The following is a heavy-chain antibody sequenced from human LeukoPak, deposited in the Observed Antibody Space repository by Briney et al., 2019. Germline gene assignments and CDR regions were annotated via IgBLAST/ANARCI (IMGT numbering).Heavy chain of an antibody. D-gene: IGHD3-10*01. Sequence: SETLSLTCTVSGGSISSYYWSWIRQPPGRGLERIGSLYYSGSTNYNPSLRSRVTISVDTSKNQFSLKVTSVTAADTAVYFCAKDSTIGGYYFDYWGQGTLVTVSS. V-gene: IGHV4-59*01. CDR1: GGSISSYY. CDR3: AKDSTIGGYYFDY. J-gene: IGHJ4*02. CDR2: LYYSGST.